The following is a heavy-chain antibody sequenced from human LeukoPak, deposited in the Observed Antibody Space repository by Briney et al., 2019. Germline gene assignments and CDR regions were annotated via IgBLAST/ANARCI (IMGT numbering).Heavy chain of an antibody. J-gene: IGHJ5*02. CDR1: GYTFTSYY. CDR2: INPSGGST. CDR3: ARDPVVPAAIPRGDWFDP. D-gene: IGHD2-2*01. V-gene: IGHV1-46*01. Sequence: ASVKVSCKASGYTFTSYYMHWVRQAPGQGLEWMGIINPSGGSTSYAQKFQGRVTMTRDMSTSTVYMELSSLRSEDTAVYYCARDPVVPAAIPRGDWFDPRGQGTLVTVSS.